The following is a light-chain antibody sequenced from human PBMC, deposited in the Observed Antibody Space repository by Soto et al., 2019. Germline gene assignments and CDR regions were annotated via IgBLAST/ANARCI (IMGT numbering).Light chain of an antibody. V-gene: IGKV3-20*01. CDR2: GAS. J-gene: IGKJ2*01. Sequence: DIVLTQSPGTLSLSPGERATLSCRASQSLTRNYLAWYQQKPGQAPRLLFFGASTRATGIPDRFSGSGSGTDLVLTISRLEPEDFAVYYCQQYGSSIMYTFGQGTKLEIK. CDR1: QSLTRNY. CDR3: QQYGSSIMYT.